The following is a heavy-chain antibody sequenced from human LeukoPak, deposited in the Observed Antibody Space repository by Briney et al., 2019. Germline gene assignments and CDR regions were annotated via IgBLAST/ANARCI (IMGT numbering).Heavy chain of an antibody. Sequence: GASVKVSCKASGYTFTSYDIHWVRQAPGQGLEWMGGIIPIFGTANYAQKFQGRVTITTDESTSAAYMELSSLRSEDTAVYYCARALGRDYYYYMDVWGKGTTVTVSS. D-gene: IGHD5-24*01. V-gene: IGHV1-69*05. J-gene: IGHJ6*03. CDR1: GYTFTSYD. CDR2: IIPIFGTA. CDR3: ARALGRDYYYYMDV.